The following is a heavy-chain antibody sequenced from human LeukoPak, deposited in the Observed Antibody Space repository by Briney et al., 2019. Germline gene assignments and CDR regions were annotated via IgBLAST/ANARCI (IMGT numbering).Heavy chain of an antibody. D-gene: IGHD2-15*01. CDR1: GYTFTAYY. CDR2: INPNSGGT. V-gene: IGHV1-2*02. Sequence: ASVKVSRKASGYTFTAYYIHWVRQAPGQGLEWMGWINPNSGGTNYVQKFQGRVTMTRDTSITTAYMELSRLRSDDTAVYYCASLAGVPATGTPGYWGQGTLVTVSS. CDR3: ASLAGVPATGTPGY. J-gene: IGHJ4*02.